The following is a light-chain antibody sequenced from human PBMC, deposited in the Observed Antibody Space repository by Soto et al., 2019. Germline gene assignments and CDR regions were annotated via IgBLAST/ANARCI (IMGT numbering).Light chain of an antibody. CDR1: QSVGNY. Sequence: GERGTLSCKASQSVGNYVAWYQQKPDQAPRLLIYDASSRATGIPARFSGSGSGTDFTLTISSLEPADFTVYYCQHRSSWPPTFGQGTRLEIK. CDR2: DAS. J-gene: IGKJ5*01. V-gene: IGKV3-11*01. CDR3: QHRSSWPPT.